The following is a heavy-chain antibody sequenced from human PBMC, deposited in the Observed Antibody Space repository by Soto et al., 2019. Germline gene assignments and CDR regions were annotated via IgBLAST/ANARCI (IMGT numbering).Heavy chain of an antibody. Sequence: EVQLVESGGAMVHPGGSLRLSCVASGFKFDDYAIHWVRQVAGTGLEWVSDINWSGEMIAYADSVKGRSTISRDNAKNYVSLQINSLRPEDASLYYGARDRIGRFDAIDVWGQGTTVTVSS. CDR3: ARDRIGRFDAIDV. CDR1: GFKFDDYA. V-gene: IGHV3-9*01. CDR2: INWSGEMI. J-gene: IGHJ6*02. D-gene: IGHD2-15*01.